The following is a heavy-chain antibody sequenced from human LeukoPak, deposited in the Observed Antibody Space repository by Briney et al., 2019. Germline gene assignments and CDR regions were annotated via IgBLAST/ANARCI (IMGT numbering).Heavy chain of an antibody. CDR3: ARGYLYYFDY. V-gene: IGHV3-21*01. Sequence: GGSLILSCAASGFNFYIHWMAWVRQAPGKGLEWVSSISSSSSYIYYADSVKGRFTISRDNAKNSLYLQMNSLRAEDTAVYYCARGYLYYFDYWGQGTLVTVSS. CDR1: GFNFYIHW. D-gene: IGHD1-1*01. CDR2: ISSSSSYI. J-gene: IGHJ4*02.